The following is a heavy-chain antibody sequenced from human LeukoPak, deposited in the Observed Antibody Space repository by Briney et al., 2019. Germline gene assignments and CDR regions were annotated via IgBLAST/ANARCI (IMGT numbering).Heavy chain of an antibody. CDR3: ARWANGGNYYYYGMDV. V-gene: IGHV1-3*01. CDR1: GYTFTSYA. Sequence: ASVKVSCKASGYTFTSYAMHWVRQAPGQRLEWMGWINAGNGNTKYSQKFQGRVTITRDTSTSTAYMELRSLRSDDTAVYYCARWANGGNYYYYGMDVWGQGTTVTVSS. J-gene: IGHJ6*02. D-gene: IGHD3-16*01. CDR2: INAGNGNT.